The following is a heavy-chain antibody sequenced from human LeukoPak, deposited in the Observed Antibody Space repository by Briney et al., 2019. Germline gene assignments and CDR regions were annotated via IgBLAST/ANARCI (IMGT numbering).Heavy chain of an antibody. J-gene: IGHJ4*02. D-gene: IGHD3-16*01. CDR2: ISRTSEYI. V-gene: IGHV3-21*01. Sequence: GGSLRLSCAASGFSFSIYFMNWVRQAPGKGLEWVSSISRTSEYIHYADSVRGRFAISRDNAKNSVYLQMNSLIAEDTAVYFCAGGGDFDYWGQGILVTVS. CDR3: AGGGDFDY. CDR1: GFSFSIYF.